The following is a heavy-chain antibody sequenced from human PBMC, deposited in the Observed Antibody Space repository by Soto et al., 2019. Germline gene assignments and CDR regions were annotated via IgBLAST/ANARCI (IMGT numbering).Heavy chain of an antibody. CDR2: IFSNDER. D-gene: IGHD2-2*01. Sequence: QVTLKESGPVLVKPTETLTLICTVSGFSLSDVRLGVSWIRQPPGKALEWLAHIFSNDERSYTTSLKSRLTIYEDTSKSQVVLTMTNVDPVDTATYYCARAGYCSDTSCYERRPDWFDPWGQGTLVTVSS. CDR1: GFSLSDVRLG. CDR3: ARAGYCSDTSCYERRPDWFDP. J-gene: IGHJ5*02. V-gene: IGHV2-26*01.